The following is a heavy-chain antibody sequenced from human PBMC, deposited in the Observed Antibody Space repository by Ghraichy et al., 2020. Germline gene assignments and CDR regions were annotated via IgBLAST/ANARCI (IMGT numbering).Heavy chain of an antibody. CDR1: GFTFDDYA. V-gene: IGHV3-43D*03. Sequence: GGSLRLSCAASGFTFDDYAMHWVRQAPGKGLEWVSLISWDGGSTYYADSVKGRFTISRDNSKNSLYLQMNSLRAEDTALYYCAKGIRSPPYWYSGMDVWGQGTTVTVSS. CDR3: AKGIRSPPYWYSGMDV. CDR2: ISWDGGST. J-gene: IGHJ6*02. D-gene: IGHD3-10*01.